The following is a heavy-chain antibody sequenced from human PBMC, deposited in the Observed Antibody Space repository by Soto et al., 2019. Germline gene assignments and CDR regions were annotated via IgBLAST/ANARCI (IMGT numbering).Heavy chain of an antibody. CDR3: AKDTYSGYETRLDNWFDP. CDR1: GFTFSSYA. Sequence: GSLRLSCAASGFTFSSYAMSWVRQAPGKGLEWVSAISGSGGSTYYADSVKGRFTISRDNSKNTLYLQMNSLRAEDTAVYYCAKDTYSGYETRLDNWFDPWGQGTLVTVSS. J-gene: IGHJ5*02. V-gene: IGHV3-23*01. CDR2: ISGSGGST. D-gene: IGHD5-12*01.